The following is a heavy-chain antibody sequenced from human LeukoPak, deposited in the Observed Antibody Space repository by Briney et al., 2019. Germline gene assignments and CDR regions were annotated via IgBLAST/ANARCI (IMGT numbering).Heavy chain of an antibody. CDR1: GFTFSSYA. CDR3: ARRYCSGGTCYFFDY. Sequence: GGSLRLSCAASGFTFSSYAMSWVRQAPGKGLEWVSAISGSGGSTYYADSVKGRFTISRDDSKNTLYLQVNSLRAEDTAVYYCARRYCSGGTCYFFDYWGQGTLVTVSS. D-gene: IGHD2-15*01. V-gene: IGHV3-23*01. CDR2: ISGSGGST. J-gene: IGHJ4*02.